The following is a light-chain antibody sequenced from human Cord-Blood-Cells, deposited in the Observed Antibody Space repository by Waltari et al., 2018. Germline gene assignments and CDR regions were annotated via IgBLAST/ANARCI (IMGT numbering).Light chain of an antibody. CDR2: DAS. Sequence: IQMTPSPSSLSASVGDSVTITCQASQDISNYLNWYQQKPGKAPKLLIYDASNLETGVPSRFSGSGSGTDFTFTISSLQPEDIATYYCQQYDNLPITFGQGTRLEIK. CDR1: QDISNY. J-gene: IGKJ5*01. CDR3: QQYDNLPIT. V-gene: IGKV1-33*01.